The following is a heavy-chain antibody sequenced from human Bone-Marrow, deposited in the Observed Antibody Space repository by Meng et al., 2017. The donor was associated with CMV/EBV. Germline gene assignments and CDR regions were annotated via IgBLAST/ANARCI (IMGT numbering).Heavy chain of an antibody. D-gene: IGHD6-13*01. CDR3: ARAAAAQNNFDY. V-gene: IGHV3-21*01. J-gene: IGHJ4*02. CDR1: GFTFSSYS. Sequence: SWAASGFTFSSYSMNWVRQAPGRGLEWVSSISSSSSYIYYADSVKGRFTISRDNAKNSLYLQMNSLRAEDTAVYYCARAAAAQNNFDYWGQGTLVTVSS. CDR2: ISSSSSYI.